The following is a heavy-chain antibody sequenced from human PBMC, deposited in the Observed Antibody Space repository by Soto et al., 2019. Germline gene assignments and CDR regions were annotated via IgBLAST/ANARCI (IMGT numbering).Heavy chain of an antibody. CDR3: AGITYYYDSSGYGYYFDY. CDR1: GGTFSSYA. CDR2: IIPIFGTA. Sequence: QVQLVQSGAEVKKPGSSVKVSCKASGGTFSSYAISWVRQAPGQGLEWMGGIIPIFGTANYAQKFQGRVTITAGESTSTAYMELSSLRSEDTAVYYCAGITYYYDSSGYGYYFDYWGQGTLVTVSS. V-gene: IGHV1-69*01. D-gene: IGHD3-22*01. J-gene: IGHJ4*02.